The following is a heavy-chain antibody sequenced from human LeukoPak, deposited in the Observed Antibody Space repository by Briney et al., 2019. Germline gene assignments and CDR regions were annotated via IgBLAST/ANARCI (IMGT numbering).Heavy chain of an antibody. J-gene: IGHJ4*02. CDR1: GGSISSGDYY. Sequence: PSETLSLTCTVSGGSISSGDYYWSWIRQPPGKGLEWIGYIYYSGSTYYNPSLKSRVTISVDTSKNQFSLKLSSVTAADTAVYYCARATPFISSGWSGGVPYYFDYWGQGTLVTVSS. D-gene: IGHD6-19*01. V-gene: IGHV4-30-4*01. CDR3: ARATPFISSGWSGGVPYYFDY. CDR2: IYYSGST.